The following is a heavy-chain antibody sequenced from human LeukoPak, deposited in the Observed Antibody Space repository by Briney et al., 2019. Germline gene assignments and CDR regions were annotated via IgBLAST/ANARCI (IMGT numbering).Heavy chain of an antibody. CDR3: ARVSRWQLPYFDF. V-gene: IGHV4-61*08. Sequence: SQTLSLTCTVSGGSISSGDYYWSWIRQPPGKGLEWIGYINYSGSTKYNPSLKSRVTISEDTSKNQFSLNMTSVTDADTAVYYCARVSRWQLPYFDFWGQGALVTVSS. CDR2: INYSGST. CDR1: GGSISSGDYY. J-gene: IGHJ4*02. D-gene: IGHD4-23*01.